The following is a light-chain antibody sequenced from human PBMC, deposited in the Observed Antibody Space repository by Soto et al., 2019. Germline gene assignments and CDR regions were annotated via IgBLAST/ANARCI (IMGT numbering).Light chain of an antibody. Sequence: EIVMTQSPATLSVSPGDRATLYCRASQSVSSNLAWYQQRPGQAPRVLIYGASTRATGIAARFSGSGSGTEFTLTVSSLQSEDFAVYYCQQYQKWPLTFGGGTKVEIK. J-gene: IGKJ4*01. V-gene: IGKV3-15*01. CDR1: QSVSSN. CDR3: QQYQKWPLT. CDR2: GAS.